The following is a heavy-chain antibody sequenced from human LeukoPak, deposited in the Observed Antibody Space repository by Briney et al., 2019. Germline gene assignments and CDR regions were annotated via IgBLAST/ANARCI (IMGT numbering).Heavy chain of an antibody. V-gene: IGHV4-34*01. CDR1: GGSFSGYY. Sequence: SETLSLTCAVYGGSFSGYYWSWIRQPPGKGLEWIGEINHSGSTNHNPSLKSRVTISVDTSKNQFSLKLSSVTAADTAVYYCARGRKGREDFWSGYYRGGSCYFDYWGQGTLVTVSS. CDR2: INHSGST. J-gene: IGHJ4*02. D-gene: IGHD3-3*01. CDR3: ARGRKGREDFWSGYYRGGSCYFDY.